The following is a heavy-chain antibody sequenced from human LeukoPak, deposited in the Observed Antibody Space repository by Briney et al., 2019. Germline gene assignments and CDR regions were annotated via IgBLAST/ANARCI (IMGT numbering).Heavy chain of an antibody. V-gene: IGHV3-23*01. CDR2: ISGGASAT. Sequence: PGGSLRLSCAASGFTFSSNAMSWVRQAPGKGLEWVSTISGGASATFFADSVKGRFTFSRDYSKNTLFLQMNSLRAEDTAVYYFARGGRLYGLDVRGQGTTVTVSS. CDR3: ARGGRLYGLDV. J-gene: IGHJ6*02. CDR1: GFTFSSNA. D-gene: IGHD3-16*01.